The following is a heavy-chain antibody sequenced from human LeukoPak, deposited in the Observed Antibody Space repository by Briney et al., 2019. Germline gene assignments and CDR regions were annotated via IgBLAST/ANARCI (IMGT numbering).Heavy chain of an antibody. CDR1: GGTLSSYA. Sequence: SVKVSCKTSGGTLSSYAINWVRQAPGQGLEWMGGIIPIFGTTNYAQKLQGRVTITADESTSTVYMELSSLRSEDTAVYYCASWPQGYSYGHGAFDIWGQGTMVTVSS. CDR3: ASWPQGYSYGHGAFDI. J-gene: IGHJ3*02. CDR2: IIPIFGTT. V-gene: IGHV1-69*13. D-gene: IGHD5-18*01.